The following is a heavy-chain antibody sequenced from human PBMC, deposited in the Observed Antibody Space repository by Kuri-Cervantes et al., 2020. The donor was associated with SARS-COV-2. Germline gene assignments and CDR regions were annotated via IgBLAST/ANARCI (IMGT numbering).Heavy chain of an antibody. D-gene: IGHD4-11*01. J-gene: IGHJ3*02. Sequence: LRLSCNVPGYSISSGYYWGWIRQPPGKGLECLGSIYHSGSTYYNPSLKSRVTISVDTSKNQFSLKLSSVTAADTSLYYCATYSNYVLGGAFDIWGQGTMVTVSS. V-gene: IGHV4-38-2*02. CDR2: IYHSGST. CDR3: ATYSNYVLGGAFDI. CDR1: GYSISSGYY.